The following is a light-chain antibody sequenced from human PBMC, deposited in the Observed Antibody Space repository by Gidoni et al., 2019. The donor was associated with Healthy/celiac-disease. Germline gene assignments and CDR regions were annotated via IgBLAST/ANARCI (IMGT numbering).Light chain of an antibody. V-gene: IGKV3-20*01. CDR3: QQYGSSPLT. J-gene: IGKJ1*01. CDR2: GAS. CDR1: QSVSSSY. Sequence: EIVLTQSPGTLSLSPGERATLSCSASQSVSSSYLAWYQQKPGQAPRLLIYGASSRATGIPDRFSGSGSGTDFTLTISRLEPEDFAVYYCQQYGSSPLTFGQXTKVEIK.